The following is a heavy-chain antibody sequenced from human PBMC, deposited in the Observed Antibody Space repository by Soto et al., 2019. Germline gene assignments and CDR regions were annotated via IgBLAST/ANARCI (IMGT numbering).Heavy chain of an antibody. J-gene: IGHJ4*02. CDR3: ARAYSSSWYYEF. D-gene: IGHD6-13*01. CDR1: FGSISSYY. Sequence: SETLSLTCTFSFGSISSYYLSLMLQPPGKGLEWIGYIYYSGSTNYNPSLKSRVTISVDTSKNQFSLKLSSVTAADTAVYYCARAYSSSWYYEFWGQGTLVTVSS. CDR2: IYYSGST. V-gene: IGHV4-59*01.